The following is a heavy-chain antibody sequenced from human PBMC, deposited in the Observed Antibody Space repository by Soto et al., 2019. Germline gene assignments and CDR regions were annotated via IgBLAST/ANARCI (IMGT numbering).Heavy chain of an antibody. J-gene: IGHJ4*02. CDR1: GGTFSIYA. V-gene: IGHV1-69*13. CDR3: ARAGEGYSSGWPRFYFDY. Sequence: SLKVSCKASGGTFSIYAIIWVRQAPGQGLEWMGGIIPIFGTANYAQKFQGRVTITADESTSTAYMELSSLRSEDTAVYYCARAGEGYSSGWPRFYFDYWGQGTLVTVSS. CDR2: IIPIFGTA. D-gene: IGHD6-19*01.